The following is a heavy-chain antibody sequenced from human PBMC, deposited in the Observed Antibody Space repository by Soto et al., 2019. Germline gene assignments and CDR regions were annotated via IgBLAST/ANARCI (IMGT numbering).Heavy chain of an antibody. V-gene: IGHV3-23*01. CDR3: ARRSYCSSTSCDKFFDN. J-gene: IGHJ4*02. Sequence: GGSVRLSCAVSGFIFSNYGMSWVRQAPGKGLEWVSSISESGGSTYYAGSVKGRFTLSRDNSKNTMYLQLNSPRPDDTAVYYCARRSYCSSTSCDKFFDNWGQGTLVTVSS. CDR2: ISESGGST. CDR1: GFIFSNYG. D-gene: IGHD2-2*02.